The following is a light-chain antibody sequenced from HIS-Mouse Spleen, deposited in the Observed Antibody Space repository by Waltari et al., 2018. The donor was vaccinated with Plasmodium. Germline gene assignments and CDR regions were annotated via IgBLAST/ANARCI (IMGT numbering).Light chain of an antibody. Sequence: QSALTQPRSVSGSPGQSVPTSCTGTSSDVGGYTYVSCYQQHPGKAPKLMIYDVSKRPSGVPDRFSGSKSGNTASLTISGLQAEDEADYYCCSYAGSYTYVFGTGTKVTVL. CDR3: CSYAGSYTYV. CDR2: DVS. J-gene: IGLJ1*01. CDR1: SSDVGGYTY. V-gene: IGLV2-11*01.